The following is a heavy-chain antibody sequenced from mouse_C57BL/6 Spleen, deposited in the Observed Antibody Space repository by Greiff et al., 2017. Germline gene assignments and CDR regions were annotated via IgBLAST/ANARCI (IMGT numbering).Heavy chain of an antibody. V-gene: IGHV3-6*01. CDR2: ISYDGSN. CDR3: AREMVHYYGRGIAY. J-gene: IGHJ3*01. Sequence: VQLQQSGPGLVKPSQSLSLTCSVTGYSITSGYYWNWIRQFPGNKLEWMGYISYDGSNNYNPSLKNRISITRDTSKNQFFLKLNSVTTEDTATYYCAREMVHYYGRGIAYWGQGTLVTVSA. CDR1: GYSITSGYY. D-gene: IGHD1-1*01.